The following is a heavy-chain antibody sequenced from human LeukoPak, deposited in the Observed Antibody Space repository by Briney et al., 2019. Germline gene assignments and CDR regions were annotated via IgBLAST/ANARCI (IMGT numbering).Heavy chain of an antibody. D-gene: IGHD1-26*01. V-gene: IGHV3-74*01. CDR3: ARDRWMGATRGLLYDY. CDR1: AFTFSSYW. CDR2: INSDGSST. J-gene: IGHJ4*02. Sequence: GGSLRLSCAASAFTFSSYWMHWVRQAPGNGLVWVSRINSDGSSTSYADSVKGRFTISRDNAKNTLYLQMNSLRAEDTAVYYCARDRWMGATRGLLYDYWGQGTLVTVSS.